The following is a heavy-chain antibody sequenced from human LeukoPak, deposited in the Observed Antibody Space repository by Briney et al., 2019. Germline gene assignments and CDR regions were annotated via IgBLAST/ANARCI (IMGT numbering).Heavy chain of an antibody. CDR3: ARGGPLVYCSGGSCYSLDY. D-gene: IGHD2-15*01. V-gene: IGHV4-34*01. J-gene: IGHJ4*01. CDR1: GGSFSGYY. CDR2: INHSGST. Sequence: SETLSLTCAVYGGSFSGYYWSWIRQPPGKGLEWIGEINHSGSTNYNPSLKSRVTISVDTSKNQFSLKLSSVTAADTAVYYCARGGPLVYCSGGSCYSLDYWGHGTLVTVSS.